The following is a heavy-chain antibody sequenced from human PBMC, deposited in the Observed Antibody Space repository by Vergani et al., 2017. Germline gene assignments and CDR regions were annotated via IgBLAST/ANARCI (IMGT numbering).Heavy chain of an antibody. CDR2: INPSGGST. Sequence: QVQLVQSGAEVKKPGASVKVSCKASGYTFTSYYMHWVRQAPGQGLEWMGIINPSGGSTSYVKKFQGRVTMTRETSTSTCYMELSSLRSEDTAVYYCARVGGVAAGKGWFDPWGQGTLVTVSS. J-gene: IGHJ5*02. D-gene: IGHD6-13*01. CDR3: ARVGGVAAGKGWFDP. V-gene: IGHV1-46*01. CDR1: GYTFTSYY.